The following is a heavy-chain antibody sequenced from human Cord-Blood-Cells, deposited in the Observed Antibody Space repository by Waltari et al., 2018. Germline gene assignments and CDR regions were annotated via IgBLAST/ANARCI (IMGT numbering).Heavy chain of an antibody. D-gene: IGHD3-3*01. CDR2: IYSGGST. Sequence: EVQLVESGGGLIQPGGSLRLSCAASGFTVSSNYMSWVRQPPGRGLAWGSVIYSGGSTYYADSVKGRFTISRDNSKNTLYLQMNSLRAEDTAVYYCARELYDFWSGYYTEGYYYYYMDVWGKGTTVTVSS. CDR1: GFTVSSNY. V-gene: IGHV3-53*01. CDR3: ARELYDFWSGYYTEGYYYYYMDV. J-gene: IGHJ6*03.